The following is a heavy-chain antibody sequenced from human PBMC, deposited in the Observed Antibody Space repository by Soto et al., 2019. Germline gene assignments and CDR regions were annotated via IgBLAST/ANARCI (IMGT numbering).Heavy chain of an antibody. V-gene: IGHV3-23*01. CDR2: ISGSGGST. J-gene: IGHJ3*02. CDR3: AKDYGDYPDAFDI. Sequence: ASGLISSPDALILFRLAPGKELEWISAISGSGGSTYYADSVKGRLTIARDNSKNTLYLQMNSLRAEDTAVYYCAKDYGDYPDAFDIWGQGTMVTVSS. D-gene: IGHD4-17*01. CDR1: GLISSPDA.